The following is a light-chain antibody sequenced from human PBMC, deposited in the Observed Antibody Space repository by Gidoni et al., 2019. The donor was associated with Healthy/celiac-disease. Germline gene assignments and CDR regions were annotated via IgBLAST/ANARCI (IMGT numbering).Light chain of an antibody. J-gene: IGKJ1*01. CDR2: KAS. CDR3: QQYNSYTRT. Sequence: QLNHSPSTLSASVGDRVTITCRASQSISSWLAWYQQKPGKAPKLLIYKASSLESGVPSRFSGSGSGTEFTLTISSLQPDDFATYYCQQYNSYTRTFGQXTKVEIK. CDR1: QSISSW. V-gene: IGKV1-5*03.